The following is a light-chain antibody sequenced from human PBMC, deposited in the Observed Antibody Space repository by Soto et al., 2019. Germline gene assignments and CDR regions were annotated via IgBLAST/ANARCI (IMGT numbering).Light chain of an antibody. CDR1: SSDVGDYNY. CDR3: SSSTSSTTRV. V-gene: IGLV2-14*01. Sequence: QSVLTQPASVSGSPGQSITISCTGTSSDVGDYNYVSWYQQHPGKAPKLMIYDVSNRPSGVSNRFSGSKSGSTASLTISGLQAEDEADYYCSSSTSSTTRVFGTGTKLTVL. CDR2: DVS. J-gene: IGLJ1*01.